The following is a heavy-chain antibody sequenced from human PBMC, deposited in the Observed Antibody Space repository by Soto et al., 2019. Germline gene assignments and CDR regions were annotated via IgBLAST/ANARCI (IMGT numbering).Heavy chain of an antibody. Sequence: GGSLRLSCATPGFTFSNYCIHWVRQAPGKGLEGVAVKCFFASGGNEYYADSVKGRFAICRDDSQPTAYMELKSLRGEDTAVYSCESDRCSEARYYLDLWGQGTKVTVSS. J-gene: IGHJ4*01. CDR1: GFTFSNYC. V-gene: IGHV3-33*01. CDR2: KCFFASGGNE. D-gene: IGHD6-19*01. CDR3: ESDRCSEARYYLDL.